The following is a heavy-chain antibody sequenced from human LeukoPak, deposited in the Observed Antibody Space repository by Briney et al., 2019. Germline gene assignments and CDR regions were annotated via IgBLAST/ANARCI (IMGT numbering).Heavy chain of an antibody. CDR3: ARERERALWFGELYLG. V-gene: IGHV3-48*04. CDR1: GLTFSSYS. Sequence: GGSLRLSCAASGLTFSSYSMNWVRQAPGKGLEWVSYISSSSSSIYYADCVKGRFTISRDNAKNSLYLQMNSLRAEDTAVYYCARERERALWFGELYLGGGQGTLVTVSS. J-gene: IGHJ4*02. D-gene: IGHD3-10*01. CDR2: ISSSSSSI.